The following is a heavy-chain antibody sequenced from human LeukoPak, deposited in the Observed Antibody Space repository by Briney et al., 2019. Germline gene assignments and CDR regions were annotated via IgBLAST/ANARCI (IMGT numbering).Heavy chain of an antibody. V-gene: IGHV3-21*01. CDR3: ANHASRMVRGNYYYYMDV. Sequence: KPGGSLRLSCAASGFTFSSYSMNWVRQAPGKGLEWVSSISSSSSYIYYADSVKGRFTISRDNAKNSLYLQMNSLRAEDTAVYYCANHASRMVRGNYYYYMDVWGKGTTVTVSS. D-gene: IGHD3-10*01. CDR1: GFTFSSYS. J-gene: IGHJ6*03. CDR2: ISSSSSYI.